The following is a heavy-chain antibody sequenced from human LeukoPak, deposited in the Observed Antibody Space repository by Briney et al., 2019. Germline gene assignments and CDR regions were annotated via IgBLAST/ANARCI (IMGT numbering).Heavy chain of an antibody. Sequence: SETPSLTCAVYGGSFSGYYWSWIRQPPGKGLEWIGDINHSGSTNYNPSLKSRVTISVDTFKNQFSLNLNSVTAADTAVYFCARPLWVEQFEAFDIWGQGTMVTVSS. J-gene: IGHJ3*02. V-gene: IGHV4-34*01. CDR3: ARPLWVEQFEAFDI. CDR2: INHSGST. D-gene: IGHD1/OR15-1a*01. CDR1: GGSFSGYY.